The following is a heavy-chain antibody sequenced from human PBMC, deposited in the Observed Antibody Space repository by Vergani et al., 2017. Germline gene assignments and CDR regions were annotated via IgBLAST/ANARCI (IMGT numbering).Heavy chain of an antibody. CDR2: IHNRGTT. CDR1: GYSIGSGFY. CDR3: ATIGYRRWGYYFDY. V-gene: IGHV4-38-2*01. Sequence: QVRLEESGPGLVKPSETLSLTCSVSGYSIGSGFYWSWIRQSPGEGLQWLASIHNRGTTYHNPSLKSRVSVSLDTSKNRFSLNLTSVTATDTAVYYCATIGYRRWGYYFDYWGQGILVTVSS. D-gene: IGHD2-2*02. J-gene: IGHJ4*02.